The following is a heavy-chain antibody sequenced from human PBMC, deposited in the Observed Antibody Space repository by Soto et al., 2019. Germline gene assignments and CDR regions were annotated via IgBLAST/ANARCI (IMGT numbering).Heavy chain of an antibody. V-gene: IGHV3-9*01. CDR2: ISWNSGSI. D-gene: IGHD3-10*01. J-gene: IGHJ4*02. CDR3: AKDMGLLWFGEESGLFDY. Sequence: EVQLVESGGGLVQPGRSLRLSCAASGFTFDDYAMHWVRQAPGKGLEWVSGISWNSGSIGYADSVKGRFTISRDNAKNSLYLQMNSLRAEDTALYYCAKDMGLLWFGEESGLFDYWGQGTLVTVSS. CDR1: GFTFDDYA.